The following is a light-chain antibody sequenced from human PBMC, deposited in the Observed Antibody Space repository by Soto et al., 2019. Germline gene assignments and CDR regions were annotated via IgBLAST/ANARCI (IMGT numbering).Light chain of an antibody. CDR1: SSDVGGYHY. J-gene: IGLJ3*02. CDR3: SSYTRSSSLV. V-gene: IGLV2-14*01. Sequence: QSVLTQPASVSGSPGQSITISCTATSSDVGGYHYVSWYQQHPGKAPKLLIYEVSNRPSGVSNRFSGSKSGNTASLTISGLQAEDEADYYCSSYTRSSSLVFGGGTKLTVL. CDR2: EVS.